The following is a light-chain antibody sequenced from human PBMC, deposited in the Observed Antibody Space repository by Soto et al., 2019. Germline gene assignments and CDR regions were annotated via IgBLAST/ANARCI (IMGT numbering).Light chain of an antibody. J-gene: IGKJ2*01. Sequence: DIVMTQTPLSLSVTPGQPASISCKSSQTLLRSDGKTYLYWYLQKPGQPPQVLVSEVSNRFSGVPDKFSGGGSGTDFTQKISRVEAEEVGVYDCLQGIRLPYNFGRGTKLVIK. V-gene: IGKV2D-29*01. CDR3: LQGIRLPYN. CDR1: QTLLRSDGKTY. CDR2: EVS.